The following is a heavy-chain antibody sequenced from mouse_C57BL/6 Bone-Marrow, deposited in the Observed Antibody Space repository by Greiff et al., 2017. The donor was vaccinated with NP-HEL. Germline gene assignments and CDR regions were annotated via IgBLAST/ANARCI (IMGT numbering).Heavy chain of an antibody. Sequence: QVQLKQPGAELVMPGASVKLSCKASGYTFTSYWMHWVKQRPGQGLEWIGEIDPSDSYTNYNQKFKGKSTLTVDKSSSTAYMQLSSLTSEDSAVYYCFITTVVATPYFDYWGQGTTLTVSS. CDR3: FITTVVATPYFDY. J-gene: IGHJ2*01. D-gene: IGHD1-1*01. V-gene: IGHV1-69*01. CDR1: GYTFTSYW. CDR2: IDPSDSYT.